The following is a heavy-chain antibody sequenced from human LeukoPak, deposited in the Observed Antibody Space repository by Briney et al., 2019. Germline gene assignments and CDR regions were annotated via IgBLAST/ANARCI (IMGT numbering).Heavy chain of an antibody. D-gene: IGHD2-15*01. V-gene: IGHV5-10-1*01. J-gene: IGHJ4*02. Sequence: GESLKISCKGSGYSFTSYWISWVRQMPGKGLEWMGSIDPSDSYTNYSPSFQGHVTISADKSITTAYLQWSNLKASDTAIYYCATYCSGRSCHYPYFDYWGQGTLVTVSS. CDR2: IDPSDSYT. CDR3: ATYCSGRSCHYPYFDY. CDR1: GYSFTSYW.